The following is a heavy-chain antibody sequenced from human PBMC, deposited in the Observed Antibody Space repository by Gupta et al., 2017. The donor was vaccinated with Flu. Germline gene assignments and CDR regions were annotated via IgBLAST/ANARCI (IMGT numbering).Heavy chain of an antibody. Sequence: EVQLVESGGGLVQPGRSLRLSCVASGFTFEEYAMHWVRQRPGKGLEWVSGISWTGGSTGYADSVKCRFTISRDTANNSLYLQMNSLRSEDTASYYYAKDILTCGTSMVRGAFDVWVHGTMVTVSS. V-gene: IGHV3-9*01. CDR2: ISWTGGST. CDR1: GFTFEEYA. CDR3: AKDILTCGTSMVRGAFDV. J-gene: IGHJ3*01. D-gene: IGHD3-10*01.